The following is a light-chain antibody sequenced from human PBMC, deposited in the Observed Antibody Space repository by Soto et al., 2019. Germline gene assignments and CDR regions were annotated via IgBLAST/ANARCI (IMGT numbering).Light chain of an antibody. V-gene: IGLV2-23*01. J-gene: IGLJ2*01. CDR1: SSDVGSYNL. CDR3: CSYAGSTTVL. CDR2: EGS. Sequence: QSALTQPASVSGSPGQSITISCTGTSSDVGSYNLVSWYQQHPGKAPKLMIYEGSKRPSVISNRFSASKSGNTASLTISGLQAEDEADYYCCSYAGSTTVLFGGGTKVTVL.